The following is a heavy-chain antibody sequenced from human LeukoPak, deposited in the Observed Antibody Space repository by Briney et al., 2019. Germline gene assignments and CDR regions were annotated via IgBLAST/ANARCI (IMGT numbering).Heavy chain of an antibody. CDR3: ASDPIVVVPAAKFYYYYGMDV. Sequence: GASVKVSCKASGGTFSSYAISWVRQAPGQGLEWMGGIIPIFGTANHAQKFQGRVTITADESTSTAYMELSSLRSEDTAVYYCASDPIVVVPAAKFYYYYGMDVWGQGTTVTVSS. CDR2: IIPIFGTA. CDR1: GGTFSSYA. J-gene: IGHJ6*02. D-gene: IGHD2-2*01. V-gene: IGHV1-69*13.